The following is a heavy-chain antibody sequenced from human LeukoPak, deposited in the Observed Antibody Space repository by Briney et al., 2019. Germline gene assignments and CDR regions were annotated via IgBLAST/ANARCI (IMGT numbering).Heavy chain of an antibody. CDR1: GFTVSGNY. Sequence: GGSLRLSCAASGFTVSGNYMNWVRQAPGKGLEWVSVIYADGGRYYADSVRGRFTISRDISNNTLSLQMNSLRVEDTAVYYCTKGLVGALAFEYWGQGALVTVSS. D-gene: IGHD1-26*01. J-gene: IGHJ4*02. V-gene: IGHV3-53*01. CDR2: IYADGGR. CDR3: TKGLVGALAFEY.